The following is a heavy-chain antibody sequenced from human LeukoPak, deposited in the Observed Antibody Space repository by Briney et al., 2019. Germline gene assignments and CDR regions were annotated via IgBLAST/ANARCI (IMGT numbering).Heavy chain of an antibody. CDR1: GYTFTSYG. CDR2: ISAYNGNT. Sequence: GASVKVSCKASGYTFTSYGISWVRQAPGQGLEWMGWISAYNGNTNYAQKLQGRVTMTTDTSTSTAYMELSSLRSDDTVVYYCARPYKKQLVTEFDYWGHGILVTVSS. CDR3: ARPYKKQLVTEFDY. D-gene: IGHD3-9*01. J-gene: IGHJ4*01. V-gene: IGHV1-18*01.